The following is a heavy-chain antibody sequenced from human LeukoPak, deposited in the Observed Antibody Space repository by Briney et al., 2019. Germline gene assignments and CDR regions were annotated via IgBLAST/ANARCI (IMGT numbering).Heavy chain of an antibody. CDR2: IYYSGST. CDR1: GGSISSYY. J-gene: IGHJ4*02. D-gene: IGHD3-10*01. V-gene: IGHV4-59*08. Sequence: KPSETLSLTCTVSGGSISSYYWSWIRQPPGKGLEWIGYIYYSGSTNYNPSLKSRVTISVDTSKNQFSLKLSSVTAADTAVYYCASYYYGSGSYYNGFDYWGQGTLVTVSS. CDR3: ASYYYGSGSYYNGFDY.